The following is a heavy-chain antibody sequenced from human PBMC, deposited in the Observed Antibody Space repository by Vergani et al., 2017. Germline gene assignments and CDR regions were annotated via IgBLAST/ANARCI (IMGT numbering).Heavy chain of an antibody. CDR3: ARVKTETNGHLYYYYYMDV. D-gene: IGHD2-8*01. CDR1: GGSFTSYH. J-gene: IGHJ6*03. CDR2: IDHTGRP. V-gene: IGHV4-34*01. Sequence: QVQLQQWGGGLLKPSETLSLTCVVNGGSFTSYHWTWIRQSPGEGLEWVGDIDHTGRPDSNPSLKSRLTMSVDKPRNQFSLTLNSVTATDTAIYFCARVKTETNGHLYYYYYMDVWGQGTAVTVS.